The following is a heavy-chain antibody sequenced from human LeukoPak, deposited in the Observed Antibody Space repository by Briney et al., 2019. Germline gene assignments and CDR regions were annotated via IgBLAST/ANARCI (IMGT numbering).Heavy chain of an antibody. CDR1: GGSISSYY. CDR2: IYYSGST. Sequence: SETLSLTCTVSGGSISSYYWSWIRQPPGEGLEWIGYIYYSGSTNYNPSLKSRVTISVDTSKNQFSLKLSSVTAADTAVYYCASTVGRGSSPYYYYYMDVWGKGTTVTISS. V-gene: IGHV4-59*01. CDR3: ASTVGRGSSPYYYYYMDV. J-gene: IGHJ6*03. D-gene: IGHD1-26*01.